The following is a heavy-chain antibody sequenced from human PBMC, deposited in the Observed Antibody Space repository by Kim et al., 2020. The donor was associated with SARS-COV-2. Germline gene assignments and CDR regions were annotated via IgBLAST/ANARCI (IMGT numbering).Heavy chain of an antibody. CDR1: GGSISSYY. V-gene: IGHV4-59*01. D-gene: IGHD3-22*01. Sequence: SETLSLTCTVSGGSISSYYWSWIRQPPGKGLEWIGYIYYSGSTNYNPSLKSRVTISVDTSKNQFSLKLSSVTAADTAVYYCARYTPYYYDSSGYPISLYYFDYWGQGTLVTVSS. J-gene: IGHJ4*02. CDR3: ARYTPYYYDSSGYPISLYYFDY. CDR2: IYYSGST.